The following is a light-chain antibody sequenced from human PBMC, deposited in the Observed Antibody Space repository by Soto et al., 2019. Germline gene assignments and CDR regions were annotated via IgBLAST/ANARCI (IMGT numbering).Light chain of an antibody. J-gene: IGLJ1*01. V-gene: IGLV1-47*01. CDR3: QSYDSSLSGYV. CDR1: SSNIGSNY. CDR2: RNN. Sequence: QSVLTQPPSASGTPGQRVTISCSGSSSNIGSNYVYWYQQLPGTAPKLLIYRNNQRPSGVPDRFSGSKSGTSASLAISGLLSEDEADYYCQSYDSSLSGYVFGTGTKVTVL.